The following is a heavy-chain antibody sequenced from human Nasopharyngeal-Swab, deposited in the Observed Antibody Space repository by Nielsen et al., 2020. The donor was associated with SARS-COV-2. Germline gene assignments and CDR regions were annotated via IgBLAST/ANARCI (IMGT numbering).Heavy chain of an antibody. V-gene: IGHV4-39*01. CDR2: IYYSGST. CDR3: ARHALVTKDFDY. D-gene: IGHD4-17*01. Sequence: RQAPEKGLEWIGSIYYSGSTYYNPSLKSRVTISVDTSKNQFSLKLSSVTAADTAVYYCARHALVTKDFDYWGQGTLVTVSS. J-gene: IGHJ4*02.